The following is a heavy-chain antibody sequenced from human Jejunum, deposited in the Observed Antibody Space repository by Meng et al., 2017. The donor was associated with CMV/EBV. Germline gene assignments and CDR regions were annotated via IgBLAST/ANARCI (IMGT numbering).Heavy chain of an antibody. V-gene: IGHV4-31*02. D-gene: IGHD3-3*01. Sequence: WTWIRQHPGKGLEWIGHIYYSGGTYYNTSLKSRISISVDTSKNQISLKVTSVTAADTAVYYCAREQAPYYDFWSGNSYNYYYGVDVWGQGTTVTVAS. J-gene: IGHJ6*02. CDR3: AREQAPYYDFWSGNSYNYYYGVDV. CDR2: IYYSGGT.